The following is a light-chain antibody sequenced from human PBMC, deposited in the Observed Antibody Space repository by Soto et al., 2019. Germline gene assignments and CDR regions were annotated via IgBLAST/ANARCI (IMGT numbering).Light chain of an antibody. Sequence: IQMTQSPSSLSASVGDRVTISCRTSQGINNYLNWYQQKPGEAPRLLIYSVSTLRSGVPSRFSGSGSGTNFTFTISSLQPEDYATYYCQESYSVRTFGQGTKVDIK. CDR2: SVS. CDR3: QESYSVRT. CDR1: QGINNY. J-gene: IGKJ1*01. V-gene: IGKV1-39*01.